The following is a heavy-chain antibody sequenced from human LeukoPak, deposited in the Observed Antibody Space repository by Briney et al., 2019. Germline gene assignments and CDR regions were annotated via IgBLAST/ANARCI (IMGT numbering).Heavy chain of an antibody. V-gene: IGHV3-74*03. D-gene: IGHD5-18*01. J-gene: IGHJ4*02. CDR2: INKDGSSI. CDR1: GFTFSNFW. CDR3: ARGYTYGSIDY. Sequence: GGSLRLSCAASGFTFSNFWMHWVRQVPGKGLVWVSRINKDGSSITYADSVKGRFTISRDNAKNTLYLQMNSLRAEDTAVYYCARGYTYGSIDYWGQGTLVTVSS.